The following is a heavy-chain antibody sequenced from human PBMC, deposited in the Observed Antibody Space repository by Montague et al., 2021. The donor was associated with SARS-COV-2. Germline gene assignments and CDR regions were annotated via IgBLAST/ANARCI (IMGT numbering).Heavy chain of an antibody. V-gene: IGHV3-30-3*01. Sequence: SLRLSCAASGFSFRSFAMHWVRQAPGKGLEWVGVISYDASYNYHADSVRGRFTISRDNSNDGLYLHMTSLRPEDTAVYHCAREYSDTAGRRFDYWGQGTLVTVST. J-gene: IGHJ4*02. CDR3: AREYSDTAGRRFDY. D-gene: IGHD6-6*01. CDR1: GFSFRSFA. CDR2: ISYDASYN.